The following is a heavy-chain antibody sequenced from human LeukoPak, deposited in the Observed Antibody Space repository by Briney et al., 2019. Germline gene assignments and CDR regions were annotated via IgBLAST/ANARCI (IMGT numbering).Heavy chain of an antibody. CDR2: ISSGGRTI. J-gene: IGHJ4*02. D-gene: IGHD4-23*01. CDR3: ARDYGGSSPFDY. V-gene: IGHV3-48*03. CDR1: GFTFSSYA. Sequence: GGSLRLSCAASGFTFSSYAMNWVRQAPGKGLEWVSAISSGGRTIYYADSVKGRFTISRDNAKNSLYLQMNSLRAEDTAVYYCARDYGGSSPFDYWGQGTLVTVSS.